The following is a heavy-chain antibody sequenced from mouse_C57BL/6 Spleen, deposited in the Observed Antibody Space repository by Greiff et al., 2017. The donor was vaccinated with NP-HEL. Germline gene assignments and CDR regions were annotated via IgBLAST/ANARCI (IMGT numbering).Heavy chain of an antibody. CDR1: GYTFTDYY. V-gene: IGHV1-26*01. CDR2: INPNNGGT. CDR3: ARWYGYDGYYFDY. Sequence: EVQLQQSGPELVKPGASVKISCKASGYTFTDYYMNWVKQSHGKSLEWIGDINPNNGGTSYNQKFKGKATLTVDKSSSTAYMELRSLTSEDSAVYYCARWYGYDGYYFDYWGQGTTLTVSS. J-gene: IGHJ2*01. D-gene: IGHD2-2*01.